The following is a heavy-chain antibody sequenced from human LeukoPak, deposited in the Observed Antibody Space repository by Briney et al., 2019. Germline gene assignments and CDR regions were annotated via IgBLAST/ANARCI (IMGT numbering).Heavy chain of an antibody. CDR2: ISSSSSYI. D-gene: IGHD1-26*01. CDR1: GFTFSSYG. J-gene: IGHJ6*02. Sequence: GRSLRLSCAASGFTFSSYGMHWVRQAPGKGLEWVSSISSSSSYIYYADSVKGRFTISRDNAKNSLYLQMNSLRAEDTAVYYCARDLTWDYGMDVWGQGTTVTVSS. V-gene: IGHV3-21*01. CDR3: ARDLTWDYGMDV.